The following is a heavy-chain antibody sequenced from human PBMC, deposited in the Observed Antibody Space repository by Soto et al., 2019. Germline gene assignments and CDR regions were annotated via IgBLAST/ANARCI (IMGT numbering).Heavy chain of an antibody. Sequence: EVQLLESGGGLVQPGGSLRLSCAASGFTFSSYAMSWVRQAPWKGLEWVSAISGSGGSTYYADSVKGRFTISRDNSKNTVYLQMNSLRAEETAVYYCAKDITMFGVPPPNDWLEPWGQGTLVTVSS. J-gene: IGHJ5*02. CDR1: GFTFSSYA. CDR3: AKDITMFGVPPPNDWLEP. CDR2: ISGSGGST. D-gene: IGHD3-3*01. V-gene: IGHV3-23*01.